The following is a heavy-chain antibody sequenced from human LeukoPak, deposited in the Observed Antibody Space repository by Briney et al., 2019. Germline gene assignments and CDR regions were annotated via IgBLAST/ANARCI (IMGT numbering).Heavy chain of an antibody. CDR1: GFTFDDYA. D-gene: IGHD6-19*01. CDR2: ISWNSGSI. J-gene: IGHJ4*02. Sequence: GGSLRLSCAASGFTFDDYAMHGVRQAPGKGLEWVSGISWNSGSIGYADSVKGRFTISRDNAKNSLYLQMNSLRAEDTALYYCAKDKSYSSRWSGGLDYWGQGTLVTVSS. V-gene: IGHV3-9*01. CDR3: AKDKSYSSRWSGGLDY.